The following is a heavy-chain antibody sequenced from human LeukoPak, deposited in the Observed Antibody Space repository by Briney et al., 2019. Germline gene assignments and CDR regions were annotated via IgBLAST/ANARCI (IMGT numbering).Heavy chain of an antibody. CDR2: IIPIFGTG. CDR1: GHTFPRYD. Sequence: SGEICWKASGHTFPRYDISWARQAPGQGLEWMGGIIPIFGTGNYAQKFQGRVTITTDESTSTAYMELSSLRSEDTAVYHCGLGMKDYFDYWGQGTLVTVSS. CDR3: GLGMKDYFDY. D-gene: IGHD1-26*01. V-gene: IGHV1-69*05. J-gene: IGHJ4*02.